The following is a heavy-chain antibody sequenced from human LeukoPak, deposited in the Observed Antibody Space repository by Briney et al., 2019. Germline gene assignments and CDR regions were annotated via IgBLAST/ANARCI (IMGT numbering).Heavy chain of an antibody. CDR2: IKQDGSEK. J-gene: IGHJ6*03. D-gene: IGHD3-10*01. CDR1: GFTFSSYW. Sequence: QAGGSLRLSCAASGFTFSSYWMSWVRQAPGKGLEWVANIKQDGSEKYYVDSVKGRFTISRGNAKNSLYLQMNSLRAEDTAVYYCTRVLRSTMGRGVIILRYYYYYMDVWGKGTTVTVSS. V-gene: IGHV3-7*01. CDR3: TRVLRSTMGRGVIILRYYYYYMDV.